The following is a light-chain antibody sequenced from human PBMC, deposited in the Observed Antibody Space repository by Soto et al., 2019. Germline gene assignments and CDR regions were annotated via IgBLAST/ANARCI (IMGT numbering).Light chain of an antibody. CDR1: QSISRY. V-gene: IGKV1-5*01. CDR2: DAS. CDR3: QHYNSLSS. J-gene: IGKJ3*01. Sequence: DIQMTQSPSTLSASVGDRVTITCRASQSISRYLAWYHKKPGEAPKLLIYDASSLQSGVSSRFSASGSGTEFSLSISSLQPDDLATYYCQHYNSLSSFGPGNKVEIK.